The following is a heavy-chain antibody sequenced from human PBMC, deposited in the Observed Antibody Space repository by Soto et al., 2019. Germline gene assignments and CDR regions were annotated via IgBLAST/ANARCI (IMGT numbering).Heavy chain of an antibody. CDR2: ISGSGGRT. J-gene: IGHJ2*01. Sequence: EVQLLESGGGLVQPGGSLRLTCEASGFSFINYAFAWVRQAPGKGLEWVSSISGSGGRTYYADSVKGRFTISRDNSKDTLYLEMTSLRAEDTALYYCAKVWQQTYWYFDLWGRGTLVTVSS. CDR1: GFSFINYA. CDR3: AKVWQQTYWYFDL. D-gene: IGHD6-13*01. V-gene: IGHV3-23*01.